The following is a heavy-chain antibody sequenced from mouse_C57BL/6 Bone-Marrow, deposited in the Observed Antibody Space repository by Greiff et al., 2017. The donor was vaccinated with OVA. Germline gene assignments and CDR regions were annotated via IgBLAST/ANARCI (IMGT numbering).Heavy chain of an antibody. V-gene: IGHV1-81*01. Sequence: VQLQQPGAELARPGASVKLSCKASGYTFTSYGIRSVKQRPGQGLEWIGEIYPSSGNTYYNDKFKGKATLTVDKSSSPAYMALRSLTSEDSAVYFGARESNNYGYFDYWGQGTTLTVSA. CDR3: ARESNNYGYFDY. J-gene: IGHJ2*01. D-gene: IGHD1-1*01. CDR2: IYPSSGNT. CDR1: GYTFTSYG.